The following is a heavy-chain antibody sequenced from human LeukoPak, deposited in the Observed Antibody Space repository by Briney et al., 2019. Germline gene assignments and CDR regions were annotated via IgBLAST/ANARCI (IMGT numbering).Heavy chain of an antibody. CDR3: ARELRVRGLWLRKDWFDP. CDR1: GGSISSYY. V-gene: IGHV4-59*01. D-gene: IGHD5-18*01. Sequence: SETLSLTCTVSGGSISSYYWSWIRQPPGKGLEWIGYIYYSGSTNYNPSLKSRVTISVDTSKNQFSLKLSSVTAADTAVYYCARELRVRGLWLRKDWFDPWGQGTLVTVSS. CDR2: IYYSGST. J-gene: IGHJ5*02.